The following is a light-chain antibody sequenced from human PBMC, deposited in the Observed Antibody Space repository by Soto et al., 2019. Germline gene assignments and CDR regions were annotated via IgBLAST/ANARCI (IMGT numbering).Light chain of an antibody. CDR3: MQALKSQWT. J-gene: IGKJ1*01. Sequence: EIVMTPSPLSLSVTPGEPASISCRSIQSLLDPHGRSYVVWYLQKPGQSPQLLIYVGSNWASGVPDRISASASGTDCTLKISRVEADDVGVYYCMQALKSQWTFGRGTKVEIK. CDR1: QSLLDPHGRSY. CDR2: VGS. V-gene: IGKV2-28*01.